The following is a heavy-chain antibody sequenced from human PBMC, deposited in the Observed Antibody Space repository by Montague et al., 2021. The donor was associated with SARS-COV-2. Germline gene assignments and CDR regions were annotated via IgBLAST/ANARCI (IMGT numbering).Heavy chain of an antibody. Sequence: SETLSLTCAVSGGSFSGNYWSWVRQPPGEGLQWIGEINQSGDINYSPSLKSRLTISADTSKNQFSLKLTSVAAADTAVYYCARLRDGVVPSPILGVGPYYSYYYMDVWGRGTTVTVSS. J-gene: IGHJ6*03. CDR2: INQSGDI. D-gene: IGHD3-10*01. V-gene: IGHV4-34*01. CDR1: GGSFSGNY. CDR3: ARLRDGVVPSPILGVGPYYSYYYMDV.